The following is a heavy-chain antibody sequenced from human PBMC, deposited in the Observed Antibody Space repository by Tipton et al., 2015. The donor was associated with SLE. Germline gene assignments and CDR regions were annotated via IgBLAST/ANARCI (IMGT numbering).Heavy chain of an antibody. D-gene: IGHD3-10*01. Sequence: SLRLSCAASGFTFSNYAMSWVRQAPGKGLEWVAGISASGGTTYNADSVKGRFTISRDNFKNTLYLQLNSLRPEDTAVYYCAKDRHPYDSGLFDYWGQGTLVTVSS. CDR2: ISASGGTT. J-gene: IGHJ4*02. V-gene: IGHV3-23*01. CDR3: AKDRHPYDSGLFDY. CDR1: GFTFSNYA.